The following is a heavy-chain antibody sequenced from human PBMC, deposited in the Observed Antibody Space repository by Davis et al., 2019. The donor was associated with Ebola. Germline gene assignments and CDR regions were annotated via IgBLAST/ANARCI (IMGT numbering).Heavy chain of an antibody. D-gene: IGHD4-17*01. Sequence: ASVKVSCKASGYTFTSNDIHWVRQATGQGLEWMGWMNPNTGKTGYSRKFQGRVTMTRDTSTTTAHMELSRLTSDDSAMNYCTRGRVYGDVDWFDPWGQGTLVTVSS. V-gene: IGHV1-8*01. J-gene: IGHJ5*02. CDR1: GYTFTSND. CDR2: MNPNTGKT. CDR3: TRGRVYGDVDWFDP.